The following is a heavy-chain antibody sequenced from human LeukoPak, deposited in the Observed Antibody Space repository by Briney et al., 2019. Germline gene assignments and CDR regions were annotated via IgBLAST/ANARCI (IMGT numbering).Heavy chain of an antibody. V-gene: IGHV3-9*01. CDR3: AELGITMIGGV. J-gene: IGHJ6*04. Sequence: GGSLRLSCAASGFTFDDYAMHWVRQAPGKGLEWVSGISWNSGSIGYADSVKGRFTISRDNAKNSLYLQMNSLRAEDTAVYYCAELGITMIGGVWGKGTTVTTSS. CDR2: ISWNSGSI. CDR1: GFTFDDYA. D-gene: IGHD3-10*02.